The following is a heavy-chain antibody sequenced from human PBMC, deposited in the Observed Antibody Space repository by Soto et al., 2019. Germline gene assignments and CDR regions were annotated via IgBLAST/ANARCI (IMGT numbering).Heavy chain of an antibody. J-gene: IGHJ6*02. CDR2: IAYDGSNK. Sequence: PGGSLRLSCAASGFTFSSYAMHWVRQAPGKGLEWVALIAYDGSNKYYGDSVKGRFTTSRDNTKNTVYLQMNSLRAEDTAVYYGARDKWGPWGSGSPVYYYYGLDVWGQGTTVTVSS. CDR1: GFTFSSYA. CDR3: ARDKWGPWGSGSPVYYYYGLDV. D-gene: IGHD3-10*01. V-gene: IGHV3-30-3*01.